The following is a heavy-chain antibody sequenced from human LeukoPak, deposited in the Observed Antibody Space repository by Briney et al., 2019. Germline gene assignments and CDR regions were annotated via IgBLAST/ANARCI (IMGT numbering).Heavy chain of an antibody. V-gene: IGHV1-69*13. CDR1: GGTFSSYA. J-gene: IGHJ4*02. Sequence: SVKVSCKASGGTFSSYAISWVRQAPGQGLEWMGGIIPIFGTANCAQKFQGRVTITADESTSTAYMELSSLRSEDTAVYYCASSDIVVVPAATYYFDYWGQGTLVTVSS. CDR3: ASSDIVVVPAATYYFDY. D-gene: IGHD2-2*01. CDR2: IIPIFGTA.